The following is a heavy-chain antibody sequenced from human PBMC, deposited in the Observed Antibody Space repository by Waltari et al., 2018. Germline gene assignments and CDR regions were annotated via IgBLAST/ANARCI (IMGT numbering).Heavy chain of an antibody. Sequence: QVQLVQSGAEVKKPGASVKVSCKVSGYTLTELSMHWVRQAPGKGLEWMGGCEPEEGETIYAQKLQGRVTMTEETSTDTAYMELSSLRSEDTAVYYCATLGTTNYYYYGMDVWGQGTTVTVSS. CDR2: CEPEEGET. V-gene: IGHV1-24*01. J-gene: IGHJ6*02. CDR3: ATLGTTNYYYYGMDV. D-gene: IGHD1-26*01. CDR1: GYTLTELS.